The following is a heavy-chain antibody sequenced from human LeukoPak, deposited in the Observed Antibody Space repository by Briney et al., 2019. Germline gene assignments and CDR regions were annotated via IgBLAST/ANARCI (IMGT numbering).Heavy chain of an antibody. CDR2: LNHDGSTT. V-gene: IGHV3-74*03. CDR1: GFNFTNHW. Sequence: GGSLRLSCAASGFNFTNHWMHWFRHAPGKGLVWVSRLNHDGSTTTYADFVKGRSTISRDNAKKTLYLQMNSLTAEDTAVYFCARGRPRGYSGFVSDHWGQGTPISVSS. CDR3: ARGRPRGYSGFVSDH. D-gene: IGHD5-12*01. J-gene: IGHJ5*02.